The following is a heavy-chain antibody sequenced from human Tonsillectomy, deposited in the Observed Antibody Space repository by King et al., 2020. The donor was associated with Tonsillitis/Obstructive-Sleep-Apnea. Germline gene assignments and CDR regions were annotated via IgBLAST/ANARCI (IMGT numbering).Heavy chain of an antibody. V-gene: IGHV3-23*04. CDR3: AKVNAYDSSGYYSA. D-gene: IGHD3-22*01. J-gene: IGHJ5*01. Sequence: VQLVESGGGLVQPGGSLRLSCAASGFTFSSYAMSWVRQAPGKGLEWVSGISGSGDSTYYADSVKGRFTISRDNSKNTLYRQMNSLRVEDTAVYYCAKVNAYDSSGYYSAWGQGTLVTVSS. CDR2: ISGSGDST. CDR1: GFTFSSYA.